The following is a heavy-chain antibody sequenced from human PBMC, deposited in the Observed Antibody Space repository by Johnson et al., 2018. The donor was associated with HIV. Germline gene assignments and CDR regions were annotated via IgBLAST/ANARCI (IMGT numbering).Heavy chain of an antibody. CDR1: GFTFSSYE. V-gene: IGHV3-48*03. CDR2: ISSSGTII. D-gene: IGHD3-10*01. Sequence: VQLVESGGGLVQPGGSLRLSCAASGFTFSSYEMNWVRQAPGKGLEWVSYISSSGTIIYYADSVKGRFTISRDNAKNSLYLQMNSLRAEDTAVYYCARDFRAYYGSGTYYKSAFDIWGQGTLVTVSS. CDR3: ARDFRAYYGSGTYYKSAFDI. J-gene: IGHJ3*02.